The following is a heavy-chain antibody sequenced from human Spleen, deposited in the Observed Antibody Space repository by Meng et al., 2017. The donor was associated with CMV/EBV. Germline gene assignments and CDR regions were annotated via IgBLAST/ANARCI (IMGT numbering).Heavy chain of an antibody. CDR2: MNPKTGNR. CDR1: GYTFTDYD. J-gene: IGHJ4*02. Sequence: ASVKVSCKASGYTFTDYDVHWVRQATGQGLEWMGWMNPKTGNRGYAQRFQGRVTLSGITSKSTAYMELSSLRFEDTAVYYCARGAWELLHWGQGTLVTVSS. V-gene: IGHV1-8*03. CDR3: ARGAWELLH. D-gene: IGHD1-26*01.